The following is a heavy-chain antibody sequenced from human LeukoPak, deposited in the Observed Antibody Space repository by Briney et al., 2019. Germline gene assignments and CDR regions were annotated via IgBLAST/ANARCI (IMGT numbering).Heavy chain of an antibody. Sequence: SETLSLTCAVYGGSFSGYYWSWIRQPPGKGLEWIGEINHSGSTNYNPSLKSRVTISVDTSKNQFSLKLSSVTAADTAVYYCARIYCSSTSCYSFGYWGQGTLVTVSS. V-gene: IGHV4-34*01. J-gene: IGHJ4*02. CDR2: INHSGST. D-gene: IGHD2-2*02. CDR1: GGSFSGYY. CDR3: ARIYCSSTSCYSFGY.